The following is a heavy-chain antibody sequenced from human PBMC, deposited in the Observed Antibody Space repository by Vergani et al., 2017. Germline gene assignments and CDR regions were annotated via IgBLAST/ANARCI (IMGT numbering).Heavy chain of an antibody. CDR2: IHHSGDT. V-gene: IGHV4-38-2*01. J-gene: IGHJ6*02. D-gene: IGHD3-10*01. Sequence: QVQLQESGPGLVKPSETLTLTCDVSDSSIMTKPYWGWFRQSPWKGLEWIGCIHHSGDTHYNSSLKSRVSISIVSRSKFSLSLTSVTAADTAIYYCARHRGSGGFFPSSYFYGMDVWGHGTTVTVSS. CDR3: ARHRGSGGFFPSSYFYGMDV. CDR1: DSSIMTKPY.